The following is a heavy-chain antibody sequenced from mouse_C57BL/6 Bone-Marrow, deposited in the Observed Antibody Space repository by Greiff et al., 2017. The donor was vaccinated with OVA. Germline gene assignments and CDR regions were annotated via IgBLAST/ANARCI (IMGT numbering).Heavy chain of an antibody. Sequence: VQLQQSGPELVKPGASVKMSCKASGYTFTDYNMHWVKQSHGKSLEWIGYINPNNGGTSYNQKFKGKATLTVNKSSSTAYMELRSLTSEDSAVYYCARLLRYYYYAMDYWGQGTSVTVSS. CDR2: INPNNGGT. D-gene: IGHD1-1*01. CDR3: ARLLRYYYYAMDY. V-gene: IGHV1-22*01. CDR1: GYTFTDYN. J-gene: IGHJ4*01.